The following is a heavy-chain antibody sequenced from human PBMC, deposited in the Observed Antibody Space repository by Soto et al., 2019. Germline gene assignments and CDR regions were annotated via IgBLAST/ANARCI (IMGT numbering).Heavy chain of an antibody. CDR2: IGTSGSYM. CDR3: ARDRFGVPGGY. J-gene: IGHJ4*02. V-gene: IGHV3-21*02. Sequence: EVQLVESGGGLVKPGGSLRLSCAASGFSFSGYGMTWVRQGPGKGLEWVASIGTSGSYMYYADSVKGRFTISRDTAKNLLFLQMNSLRVEDTAVYYCARDRFGVPGGYWGQGTLVAVSP. D-gene: IGHD2-2*01. CDR1: GFSFSGYG.